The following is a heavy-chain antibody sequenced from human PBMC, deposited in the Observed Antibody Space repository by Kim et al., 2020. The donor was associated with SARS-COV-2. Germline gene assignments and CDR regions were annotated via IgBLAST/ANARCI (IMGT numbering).Heavy chain of an antibody. J-gene: IGHJ5*02. V-gene: IGHV3-23*01. Sequence: GSGAGTYYADSVKGRFTISRDNPKNTLHLQMNSLRAEDTAVYYCANWFDPWGQGTQVTVSS. CDR3: ANWFDP. CDR2: GSGAGT.